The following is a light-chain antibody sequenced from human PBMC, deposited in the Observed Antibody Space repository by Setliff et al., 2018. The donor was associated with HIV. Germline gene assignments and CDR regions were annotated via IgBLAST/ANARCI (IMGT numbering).Light chain of an antibody. J-gene: IGLJ1*01. CDR3: SSYTSSNTLV. V-gene: IGLV2-14*01. CDR2: EVS. Sequence: QSALTQPASVSGSPGQSITISCTGTSSDVGGYNSVSWYQQHPGKAPKLMIYEVSNRPSGVSNRFSGSKSGNTDSLTISGLQAEDEADYYCSSYTSSNTLVFGTGTKVTVL. CDR1: SSDVGGYNS.